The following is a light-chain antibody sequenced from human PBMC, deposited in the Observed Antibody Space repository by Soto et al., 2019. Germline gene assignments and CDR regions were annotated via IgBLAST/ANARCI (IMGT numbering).Light chain of an antibody. J-gene: IGKJ1*01. CDR3: EQRLMR. CDR1: QSVSSY. CDR2: DAS. V-gene: IGKV3-11*01. Sequence: VLTKSRAPVSLSQVERATVSCRASQSVSSYLAWYQQKPGQAPRLLIYDASSRATGIPARFSGSGSGTDFTLTISCLEPEDFAVDYCEQRLMRFGQGTKVDIK.